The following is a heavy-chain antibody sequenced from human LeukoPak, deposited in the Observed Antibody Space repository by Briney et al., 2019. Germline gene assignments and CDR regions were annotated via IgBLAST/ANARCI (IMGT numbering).Heavy chain of an antibody. J-gene: IGHJ4*02. V-gene: IGHV4-34*01. D-gene: IGHD3-10*01. CDR3: ATNLYGSGNYFAY. Sequence: PSETLSLTCAVYGGSFSGYYWSWIRQPPGKGLEWIGEINYSRSTNYNPSLKSRVTISVDTSKNQFSLKLTSVTAADTAVYYCATNLYGSGNYFAYWGQGTLVTVSS. CDR2: INYSRST. CDR1: GGSFSGYY.